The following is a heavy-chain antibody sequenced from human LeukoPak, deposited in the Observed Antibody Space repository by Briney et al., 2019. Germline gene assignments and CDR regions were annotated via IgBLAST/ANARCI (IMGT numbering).Heavy chain of an antibody. J-gene: IGHJ6*04. CDR3: ASRAYGGVRGNSTYYYGMDV. CDR2: IIPIFGIA. D-gene: IGHD4-23*01. CDR1: GGTFSSYA. Sequence: GASVKVSCKASGGTFSSYAISWERQAPGQGLEWMGRIIPIFGIANYAQKFQGRVTITADKSTSTAYMELSSLRSEDTAVYYCASRAYGGVRGNSTYYYGMDVWGKGTTVTVSS. V-gene: IGHV1-69*04.